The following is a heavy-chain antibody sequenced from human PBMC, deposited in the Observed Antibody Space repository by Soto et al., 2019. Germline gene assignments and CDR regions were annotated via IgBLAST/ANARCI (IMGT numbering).Heavy chain of an antibody. D-gene: IGHD2-2*01. CDR2: ISHDENQK. CDR3: VKATLPTAIKFGVDS. V-gene: IGHV3-30*18. CDR1: RFTFSSYS. Sequence: GVSRRLSCSAARFTFSSYSMHWVRQTPDRKLEPWPVISHDENQKYYADFAKGRFAISRDNARNTLHLQMNSLRPEDTALFYCVKATLPTAIKFGVDSWGQGTLVPSPQ. J-gene: IGHJ5*01.